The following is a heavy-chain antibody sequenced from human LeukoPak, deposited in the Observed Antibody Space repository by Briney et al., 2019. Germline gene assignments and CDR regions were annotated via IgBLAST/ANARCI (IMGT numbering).Heavy chain of an antibody. Sequence: PGGSLRLSCAASGFTFSSYSMNWVRQAPGKGLEWVSSISSSSSYTYYADSVKGRFTISRDNAKNSLYLQMNSLRAEDTAVYYCARDKDRIAAAGTGAFDIWGQGTMVTVSS. CDR1: GFTFSSYS. CDR2: ISSSSSYT. D-gene: IGHD6-13*01. J-gene: IGHJ3*02. CDR3: ARDKDRIAAAGTGAFDI. V-gene: IGHV3-21*01.